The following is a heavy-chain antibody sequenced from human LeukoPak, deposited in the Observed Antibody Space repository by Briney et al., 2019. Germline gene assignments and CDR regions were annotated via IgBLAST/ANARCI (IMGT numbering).Heavy chain of an antibody. D-gene: IGHD3-10*01. CDR2: ISSSGGTI. V-gene: IGHV3-48*03. CDR3: AYYYGSGSSL. Sequence: GGSLRLSCAASGFTLSSYEMNWVRQAPGQGLEWVSYISSSGGTIYYADSVKGRFTISRDNAKNSVYLQKNSLRAEDTGIYYCAYYYGSGSSLWGQGTLVTVSS. J-gene: IGHJ4*02. CDR1: GFTLSSYE.